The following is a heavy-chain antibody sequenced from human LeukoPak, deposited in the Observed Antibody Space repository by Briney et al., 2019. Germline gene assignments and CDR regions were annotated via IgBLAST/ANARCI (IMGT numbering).Heavy chain of an antibody. D-gene: IGHD2-2*01. CDR2: ISSTGGTT. Sequence: GGTLRLSCVASGLTFSNYGISWVRQAPGKGLEWVSAISSTGGTTYYADSVKGHFTISRDNSKNTVYLQMNSLRAEDTAVYYCAKSGRDIVVVPAPLNSWGQGTLVAVSS. CDR1: GLTFSNYG. J-gene: IGHJ4*02. V-gene: IGHV3-23*01. CDR3: AKSGRDIVVVPAPLNS.